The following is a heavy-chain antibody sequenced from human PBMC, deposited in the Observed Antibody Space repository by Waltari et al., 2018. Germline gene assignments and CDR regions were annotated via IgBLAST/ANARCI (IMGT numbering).Heavy chain of an antibody. V-gene: IGHV3-21*01. CDR2: LGGVISYI. D-gene: IGHD6-19*01. J-gene: IGHJ4*02. Sequence: EVQLVEAGGGRVKPGGSLRLSCAACGFTFGSYSLNWVRQAAGKGLQWVSSLGGVISYIYYADSVKGRFTISLDNAKNSRYLQMNGLRAEDTALYYCARYSEAGYWGQGTLVTVSS. CDR1: GFTFGSYS. CDR3: ARYSEAGY.